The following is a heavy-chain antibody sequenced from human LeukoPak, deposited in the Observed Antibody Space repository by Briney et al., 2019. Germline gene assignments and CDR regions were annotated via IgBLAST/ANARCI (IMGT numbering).Heavy chain of an antibody. CDR2: INPNSGGT. Sequence: ASVKVSCKASRYTFTGYYMHWVRQAPGQGLEWMGWINPNSGGTNYAQKFQGRVTMTIHTSTSTSYMELRSLTSDDTAVYYCARARDYGADSWGQGTLVTVSS. V-gene: IGHV1-2*02. CDR1: RYTFTGYY. CDR3: ARARDYGADS. J-gene: IGHJ5*01. D-gene: IGHD4-17*01.